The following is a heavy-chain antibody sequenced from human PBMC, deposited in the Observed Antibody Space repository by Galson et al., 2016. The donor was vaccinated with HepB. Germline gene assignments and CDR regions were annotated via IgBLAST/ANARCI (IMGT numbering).Heavy chain of an antibody. V-gene: IGHV3-23*01. CDR2: ISANAGCT. D-gene: IGHD6-19*01. Sequence: SLRLSCAVSRFTFGSYAMSWVRQAPGKGLEWVSSISANAGCTYYAGSVRGRFTISRDNSKNTLYLEMNSLRAEDTAVYYCASRHSGWYYFDYWGQGTMVTVSS. CDR3: ASRHSGWYYFDY. J-gene: IGHJ4*03. CDR1: RFTFGSYA.